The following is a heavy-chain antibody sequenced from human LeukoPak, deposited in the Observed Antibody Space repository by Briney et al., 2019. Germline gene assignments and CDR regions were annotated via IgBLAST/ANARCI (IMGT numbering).Heavy chain of an antibody. D-gene: IGHD4/OR15-4a*01. V-gene: IGHV3-21*01. CDR3: AREVGVVPGANHYYYYGMDV. CDR1: GFTFSSYS. CDR2: ISSSGSYI. Sequence: GGSLRLSCAASGFTFSSYSMNWVRQAPGKGLEWVSSISSSGSYIYYADSVKGRFTISRDNSKNSLYLQMSSLRVEDTAVYYCAREVGVVPGANHYYYYGMDVWGQGTTVTVSS. J-gene: IGHJ6*02.